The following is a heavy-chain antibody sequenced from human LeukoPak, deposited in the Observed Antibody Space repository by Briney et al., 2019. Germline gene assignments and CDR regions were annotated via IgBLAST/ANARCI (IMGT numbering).Heavy chain of an antibody. V-gene: IGHV3-30*04. D-gene: IGHD3-10*01. J-gene: IGHJ4*02. Sequence: GGSLRLSCAASGFTFSSYAMHWVRQAPGKGLEWVAVISYEGSNKYYADSVKGRFTISRDNSKNTLYLQMNSLRAEDTAVYYCARHLVRGGSPLDYWGQGTLVTVSS. CDR3: ARHLVRGGSPLDY. CDR1: GFTFSSYA. CDR2: ISYEGSNK.